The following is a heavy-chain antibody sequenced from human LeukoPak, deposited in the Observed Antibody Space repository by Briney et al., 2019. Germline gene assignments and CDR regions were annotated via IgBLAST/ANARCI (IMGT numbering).Heavy chain of an antibody. CDR3: ARESRGGYSYGYAV. V-gene: IGHV1-46*01. Sequence: ASVKVSCKASGGTFSSYAISWVRQAPGQGLEWMGIINPSGGSTSYAQKFQGRVTMTRDTSTSTVYMELSSLRSEDTAVYYCARESRGGYSYGYAVWGQGTLVTVSS. J-gene: IGHJ4*02. CDR1: GGTFSSYA. D-gene: IGHD5-18*01. CDR2: INPSGGST.